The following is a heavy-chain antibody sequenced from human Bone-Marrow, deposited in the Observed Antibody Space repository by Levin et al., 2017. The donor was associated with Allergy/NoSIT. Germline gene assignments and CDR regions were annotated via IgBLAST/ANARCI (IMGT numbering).Heavy chain of an antibody. Sequence: PSETLSLTCTVSGGSISGYSWSWIRQSPGEGLEWIGYISYTGTTNYSPSLESRVTISVDTSKSQVRLKLSSVTAADTAVYYCVRRLYFSGFSYWFDPWGPGTLVTVSS. CDR1: GGSISGYS. CDR2: ISYTGTT. V-gene: IGHV4-59*01. D-gene: IGHD2/OR15-2a*01. CDR3: VRRLYFSGFSYWFDP. J-gene: IGHJ5*02.